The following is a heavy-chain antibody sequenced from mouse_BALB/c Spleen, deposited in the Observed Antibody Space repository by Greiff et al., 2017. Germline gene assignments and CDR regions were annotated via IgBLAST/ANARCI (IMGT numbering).Heavy chain of an antibody. J-gene: IGHJ2*01. V-gene: IGHV5-12-1*01. CDR3: ARHSYYYGSSYYFDY. D-gene: IGHD1-1*01. CDR1: GFAFSSYD. CDR2: ISSGGGST. Sequence: EVKVVESGGGLVKPGGSLKLSCAASGFAFSSYDMSWVRQTPEKRLEWVAYISSGGGSTYYPDTVKGRFTISRDNAKNTLYLQMSSLKSEDTAMYYCARHSYYYGSSYYFDYWGQGTTLTVSS.